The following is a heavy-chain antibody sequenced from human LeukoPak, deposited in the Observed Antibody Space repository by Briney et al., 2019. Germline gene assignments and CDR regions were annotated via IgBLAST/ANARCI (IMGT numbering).Heavy chain of an antibody. Sequence: SPETLSLTCTVSGGSISSYYWSWIRQPAGKGLEWIERIYSSGSTNYNPSLKSRVTMSVDTSKNQFSLKLSSVTAADTAVYYCARDLIVPDAMTGSGSYSTDYWGQGTLATVSS. CDR2: IYSSGST. CDR3: ARDLIVPDAMTGSGSYSTDY. D-gene: IGHD3-10*01. V-gene: IGHV4-4*07. CDR1: GGSISSYY. J-gene: IGHJ4*02.